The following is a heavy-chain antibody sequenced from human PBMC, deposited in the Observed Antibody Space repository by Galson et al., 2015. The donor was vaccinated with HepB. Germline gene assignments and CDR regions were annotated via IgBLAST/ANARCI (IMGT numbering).Heavy chain of an antibody. CDR2: IWYDGSNK. Sequence: SLRLSCAASGFTFSGYGMHWVRQAPGKGLEWVAVIWYDGSNKYYADSVKGRFTISRDNSKNTLYLQMNSLRAEDTAVYYCARDKGCSSTSCYMAGWFDPWGQGTLVTVSS. J-gene: IGHJ5*02. D-gene: IGHD2-2*02. CDR1: GFTFSGYG. V-gene: IGHV3-33*08. CDR3: ARDKGCSSTSCYMAGWFDP.